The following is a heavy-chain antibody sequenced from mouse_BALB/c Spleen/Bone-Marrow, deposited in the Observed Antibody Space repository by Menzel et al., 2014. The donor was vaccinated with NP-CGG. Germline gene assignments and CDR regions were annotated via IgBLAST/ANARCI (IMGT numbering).Heavy chain of an antibody. CDR3: ARRAGAY. D-gene: IGHD3-3*01. CDR1: GFTFSSYT. Sequence: VQLKESGGGLVQPGGSLKLSCAASGFTFSSYTMSWVRQTPEERLEWVAYISNGGGSTYYPDTVKGRFTISRDNAKNTLYLQMSSLKSEDTAMYYCARRAGAYWGQGTLVTVSA. V-gene: IGHV5-12-2*01. CDR2: ISNGGGST. J-gene: IGHJ3*01.